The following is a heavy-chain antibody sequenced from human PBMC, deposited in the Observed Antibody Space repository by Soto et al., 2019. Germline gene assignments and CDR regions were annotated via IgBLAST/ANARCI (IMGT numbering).Heavy chain of an antibody. CDR1: GFTFSDYY. D-gene: IGHD1-20*01. Sequence: QVQLVESGGGLVKPGGSLRLSCAASGFTFSDYYMNWIFQAPGKGLEWVSYISSSGSTIYYADSVKGRFTISRDNAKNSLYLQMNRLRAEDTAVYYCAREPLTGTTYYYYYGMDVWGQGTTVTVSS. CDR2: ISSSGSTI. CDR3: AREPLTGTTYYYYYGMDV. V-gene: IGHV3-11*01. J-gene: IGHJ6*02.